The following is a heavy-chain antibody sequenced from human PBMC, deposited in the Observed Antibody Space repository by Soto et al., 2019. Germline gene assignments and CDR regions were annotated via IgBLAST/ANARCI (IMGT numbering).Heavy chain of an antibody. V-gene: IGHV3-30-3*01. CDR2: ISYDGSNK. CDR3: ARDCITIFGVVRPNGMDV. D-gene: IGHD3-3*01. Sequence: GGSLRLSCAASGFTFSSYAMHWVRQAPGKGLEWVAVISYDGSNKYYADSVKGRFTISRDNSKNTLYLQMNSLRAEDTAVYYCARDCITIFGVVRPNGMDVWGQGTTVTVSS. CDR1: GFTFSSYA. J-gene: IGHJ6*02.